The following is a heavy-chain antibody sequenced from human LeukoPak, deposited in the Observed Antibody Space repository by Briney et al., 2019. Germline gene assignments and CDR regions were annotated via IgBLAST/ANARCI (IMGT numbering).Heavy chain of an antibody. D-gene: IGHD4-17*01. V-gene: IGHV1-24*01. CDR2: LDPEDGET. CDR3: ATASGNGDYVLHPFDY. CDR1: GYTLTELS. J-gene: IGHJ4*02. Sequence: ASVKVSCKVSGYTLTELSMHWVRQAPGKGLEWMGGLDPEDGETIYAQKFQGRVTMTEDTSTDTAYMELSSLRSEDTAVYYCATASGNGDYVLHPFDYWGQGTLVTVSS.